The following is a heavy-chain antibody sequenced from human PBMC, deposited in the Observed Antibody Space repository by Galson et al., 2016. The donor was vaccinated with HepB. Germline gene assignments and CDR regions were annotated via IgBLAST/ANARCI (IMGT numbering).Heavy chain of an antibody. J-gene: IGHJ4*02. Sequence: SVKVSCKASGYTFTTYGMHWVRQAPGQRLGWMGWINGGIGNTEYSQKFQGRVSITRDKSASTAYMEVSSLTSEDTAVYYCASYCSGATCWPWGYTYLDAWGQGTPVTVSS. V-gene: IGHV1-3*01. D-gene: IGHD2-2*01. CDR1: GYTFTTYG. CDR3: ASYCSGATCWPWGYTYLDA. CDR2: INGGIGNT.